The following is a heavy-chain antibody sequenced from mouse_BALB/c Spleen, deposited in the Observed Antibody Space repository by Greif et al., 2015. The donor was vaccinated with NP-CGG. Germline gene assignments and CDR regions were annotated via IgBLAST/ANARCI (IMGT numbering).Heavy chain of an antibody. CDR1: GFNIKDTY. V-gene: IGHV14-3*02. CDR2: IDPANGNT. Sequence: VQLKESGAELVKPGASVKLSCTASGFNIKDTYMHWVKQRPERGLEWIGRIDPANGNTKYDPKFQGKATITADTSSNTAYLQLSSLTSEDTAVYYCARGEDYSDYWGQGTTLTVSS. D-gene: IGHD2-13*01. CDR3: ARGEDYSDY. J-gene: IGHJ2*01.